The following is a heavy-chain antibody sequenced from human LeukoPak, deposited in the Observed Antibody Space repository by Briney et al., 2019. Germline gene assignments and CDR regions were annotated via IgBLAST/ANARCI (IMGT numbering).Heavy chain of an antibody. CDR3: ARQRGRQQWLLEVFWFDP. D-gene: IGHD6-19*01. Sequence: GASVKVSCKASGYTFTGYYMHWVRQAPGQGLEWMGWINPNSGGTNYAQKFQGRVTMTRDTSISTAYMELSRLRSDDTAVYYCARQRGRQQWLLEVFWFDPWGQGTLVTVSS. J-gene: IGHJ5*02. CDR1: GYTFTGYY. CDR2: INPNSGGT. V-gene: IGHV1-2*02.